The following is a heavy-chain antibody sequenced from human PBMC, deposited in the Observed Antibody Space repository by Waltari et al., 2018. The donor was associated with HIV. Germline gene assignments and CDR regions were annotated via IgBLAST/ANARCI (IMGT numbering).Heavy chain of an antibody. V-gene: IGHV3-66*01. D-gene: IGHD2-2*01. CDR3: ARSWGAFHSTDGRFDY. CDR1: GIAVSNYY. Sequence: EVQLVESGGGLVQPGGSLRLSCAASGIAVSNYYMNWVRQAPGKGLKWVSVILRGGNTYYADSVKGRFTISRDTSKNTVFLQMNRVRVEDTAVYFCARSWGAFHSTDGRFDYWGQGSLVTVSS. J-gene: IGHJ4*02. CDR2: ILRGGNT.